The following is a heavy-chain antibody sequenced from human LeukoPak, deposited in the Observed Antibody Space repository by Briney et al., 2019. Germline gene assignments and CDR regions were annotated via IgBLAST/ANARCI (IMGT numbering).Heavy chain of an antibody. Sequence: NPSETLSLTCTVSGGSIISVGYYWSWIRQPPGKGLEWIGYIYHSGSTYYNPSLKSRVTISVDRSKNQFSLKLTSVTAADTAVYYCARDPVAAYSGARGYFDYWGQGSLVTVSA. J-gene: IGHJ4*02. CDR3: ARDPVAAYSGARGYFDY. CDR2: IYHSGST. CDR1: GGSIISVGYY. V-gene: IGHV4-30-2*01. D-gene: IGHD2-15*01.